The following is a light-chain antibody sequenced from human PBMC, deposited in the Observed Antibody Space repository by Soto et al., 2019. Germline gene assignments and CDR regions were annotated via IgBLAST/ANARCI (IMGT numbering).Light chain of an antibody. CDR1: SSDVGSYPY. CDR3: SSYAGRNNLGV. J-gene: IGLJ1*01. V-gene: IGLV2-8*01. CDR2: EVN. Sequence: QSVLTQPPSASGSPGQSVTISCTGTSSDVGSYPYVSWYQQHPGKAPKLMIYEVNKRPSGVPDRFSGSKSGNTASLTVSGLQAEDEADYYCSSYAGRNNLGVFGTGTKLTVL.